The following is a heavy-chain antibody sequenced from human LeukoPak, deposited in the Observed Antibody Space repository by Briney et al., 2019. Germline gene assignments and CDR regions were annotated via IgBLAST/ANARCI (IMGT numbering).Heavy chain of an antibody. CDR3: ASLSTLAAAGTVY. J-gene: IGHJ4*02. CDR2: IYYSGST. D-gene: IGHD6-13*01. Sequence: SETLSLTCTVSGGSISSSSYYWGWIRQPPGKGLEWIGSIYYSGSTYYNPSLKSRVTISVGTSKNQFSLKLSSVSAADTAVYYCASLSTLAAAGTVYWGQGILVTVSS. CDR1: GGSISSSSYY. V-gene: IGHV4-39*01.